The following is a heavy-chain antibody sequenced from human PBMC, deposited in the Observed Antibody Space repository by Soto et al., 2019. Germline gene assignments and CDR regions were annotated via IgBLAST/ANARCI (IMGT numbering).Heavy chain of an antibody. V-gene: IGHV1-18*01. CDR3: ARDVWNYYGSGSDDAFDI. Sequence: ASVKVSCKASGYTFTSYGISWVRQAPGQGLEWMGWISAYNGNTNYAQKLQGRVTMTTDTSTSTAYMELRSLRSDDTAVYYCARDVWNYYGSGSDDAFDIWGQGTMVTVSS. J-gene: IGHJ3*02. CDR2: ISAYNGNT. CDR1: GYTFTSYG. D-gene: IGHD3-10*01.